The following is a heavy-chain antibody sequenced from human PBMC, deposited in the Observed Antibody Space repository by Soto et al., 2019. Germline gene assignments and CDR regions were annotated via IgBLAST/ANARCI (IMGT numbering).Heavy chain of an antibody. CDR3: ARVSLATIKDWYFDL. V-gene: IGHV1-69*02. CDR2: IIPILGIA. CDR1: GGTFSSYT. D-gene: IGHD5-12*01. J-gene: IGHJ2*01. Sequence: QVQLVQSGAEVKKPGSSVKVSCKASGGTFSSYTISWVRQAPGQGLEWMGRIIPILGIANYAQKFQGRVTITADKSTSTAYMELSSPRSEDTAVYYCARVSLATIKDWYFDLWGRGTLVTVSS.